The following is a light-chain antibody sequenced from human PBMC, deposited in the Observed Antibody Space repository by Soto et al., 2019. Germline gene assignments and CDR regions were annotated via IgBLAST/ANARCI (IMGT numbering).Light chain of an antibody. CDR2: GAS. CDR3: QQYGSSPYT. V-gene: IGKV3-20*01. CDR1: QSVSSSY. Sequence: EIVLTQSPGTLSLSPGDRATISCRASQSVSSSYLAWYQQKPGQAPRLLIYGASSRATGIPDRFSGSGSGTDFTLTISRLEPDDFAVYYCQQYGSSPYTFGQGTKLEIK. J-gene: IGKJ2*01.